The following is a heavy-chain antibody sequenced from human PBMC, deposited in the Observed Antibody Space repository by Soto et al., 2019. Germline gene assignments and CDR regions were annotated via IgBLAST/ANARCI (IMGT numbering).Heavy chain of an antibody. J-gene: IGHJ6*02. CDR3: ARPYGDHNYYAMDV. V-gene: IGHV3-21*01. Sequence: PGGSLRLSCAASGFTFSSYAMNWVRQAPGKGLEWVSFISSSSSYIYHTDSVKGRFTISRDNAKNSLYLQMNSLRAEDTAVYYCARPYGDHNYYAMDVWGQGTTVTVSS. CDR2: ISSSSSYI. D-gene: IGHD3-10*01. CDR1: GFTFSSYA.